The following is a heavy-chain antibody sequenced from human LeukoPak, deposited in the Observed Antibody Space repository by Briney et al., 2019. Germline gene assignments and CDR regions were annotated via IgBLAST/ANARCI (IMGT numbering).Heavy chain of an antibody. J-gene: IGHJ3*02. Sequence: GGSPRLSCAASGFTFSSYWMSWVRQAPGKGLEWVANIKQDGSEKYYVDSVKGRFTISRDNAKNSLYLQMNSLRAEDTAVYYCASPHLITGRFGAFDIWGQGTMVTVSS. CDR3: ASPHLITGRFGAFDI. D-gene: IGHD1-20*01. CDR2: IKQDGSEK. V-gene: IGHV3-7*01. CDR1: GFTFSSYW.